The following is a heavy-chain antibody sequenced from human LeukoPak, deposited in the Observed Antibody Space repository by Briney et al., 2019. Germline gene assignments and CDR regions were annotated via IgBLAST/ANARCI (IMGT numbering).Heavy chain of an antibody. D-gene: IGHD3-10*01. CDR2: ISGSGGST. CDR3: AKPNYRFGEYGNFDY. V-gene: IGHV3-23*01. CDR1: GFTFSSYA. J-gene: IGHJ4*02. Sequence: PGGSLRLSCAASGFTFSSYATSWVREAPGKGLEWVSAISGSGGSTYYADSVKGRFTISRDNSKNTLYLQMNSLRAEDTAVYYCAKPNYRFGEYGNFDYWGQGTLVTVSS.